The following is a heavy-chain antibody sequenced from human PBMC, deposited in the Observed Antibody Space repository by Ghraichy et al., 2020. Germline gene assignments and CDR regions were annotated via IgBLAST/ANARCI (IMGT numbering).Heavy chain of an antibody. CDR3: ARGTTPLYYYGMDV. CDR1: GGSVSSGSYY. Sequence: SETLSLTCTVSGGSVSSGSYYWSWIRQPPGKGLEWIGYIYYSGSTNYNPSLKSRVTISVDTSKNQFSLKLSSVTAADTAVYYCARGTTPLYYYGMDVWGQGTTVTVSS. D-gene: IGHD1-1*01. CDR2: IYYSGST. V-gene: IGHV4-61*01. J-gene: IGHJ6*02.